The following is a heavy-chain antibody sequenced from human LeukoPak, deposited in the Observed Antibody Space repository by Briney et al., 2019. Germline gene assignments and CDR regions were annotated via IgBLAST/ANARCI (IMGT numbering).Heavy chain of an antibody. J-gene: IGHJ4*02. V-gene: IGHV4-39*01. CDR2: IYYNGAT. Sequence: SETLSLTCTVSGGSIRSTSHYWGWVRQPPGKGLEWIGSIYYNGATYYNPSLKSRVTISVDTSKNQFSLKLTSVTAADTALYYCARHTGYQGDSDYFDSWGQGTLVTVSS. CDR1: GGSIRSTSHY. CDR3: ARHTGYQGDSDYFDS. D-gene: IGHD2-21*02.